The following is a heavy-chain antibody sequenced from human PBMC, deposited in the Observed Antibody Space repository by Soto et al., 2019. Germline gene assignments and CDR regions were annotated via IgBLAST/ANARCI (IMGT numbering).Heavy chain of an antibody. V-gene: IGHV3-23*01. D-gene: IGHD4-17*01. CDR1: GFTFSRDG. CDR2: ITDNGGST. CDR3: TKERATTTAFDY. J-gene: IGHJ4*02. Sequence: TGGSLRLSCAASGFTFSRDGMSWVRQAPGKGLGWVSLITDNGGSTYYADSVKGRFTISRDNTKNTLFLQMNSLRAEDTAVYYCTKERATTTAFDYWGQGALVTVSS.